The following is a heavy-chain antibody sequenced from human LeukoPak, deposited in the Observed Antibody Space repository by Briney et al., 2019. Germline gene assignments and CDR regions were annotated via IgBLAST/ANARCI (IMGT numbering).Heavy chain of an antibody. V-gene: IGHV1-8*01. CDR2: MNPDSGNT. J-gene: IGHJ5*02. CDR1: GYTFTICD. Sequence: ASVKVSCKTSGYTFTICDINWVRQAAGQGLEWMGWMNPDSGNTDFAQKFQGRVTMTRNTSISTAYMELSSLTSEDTAVYYCAVHLPGDYLDPWGQGTLVTVSS. D-gene: IGHD4-17*01. CDR3: AVHLPGDYLDP.